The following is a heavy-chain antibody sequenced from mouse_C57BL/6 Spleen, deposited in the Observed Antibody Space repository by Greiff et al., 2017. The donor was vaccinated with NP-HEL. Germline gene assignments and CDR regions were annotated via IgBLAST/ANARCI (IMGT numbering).Heavy chain of an antibody. CDR1: GYTFTSYW. Sequence: QVQLQQPGAELVRPGSSVKLSCKASGYTFTSYWMHWVKQRPIQGLEWIGNIDPSDSATHSNQKFKDKATLTVDKSSSTAYMQLSSLTSEYSAVYYCARGDYYGSSYPYYYAMDYWGQGTSVTVSS. J-gene: IGHJ4*01. D-gene: IGHD1-1*01. CDR2: IDPSDSAT. V-gene: IGHV1-52*01. CDR3: ARGDYYGSSYPYYYAMDY.